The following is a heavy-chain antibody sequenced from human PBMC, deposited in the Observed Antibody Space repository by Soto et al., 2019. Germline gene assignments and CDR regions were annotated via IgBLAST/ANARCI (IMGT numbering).Heavy chain of an antibody. CDR2: ISAYNGNT. D-gene: IGHD2-15*01. CDR1: GYTFTSYG. J-gene: IGHJ3*02. V-gene: IGHV1-18*01. CDR3: ARGGGYCSGGSGYSGRGPAFDI. Sequence: ASVKVSCKASGYTFTSYGISWVRQAPGQGLEWMGWISAYNGNTNYAQKLQGRVTMTTDTSTSTAYMELRSLRSDDTAVYYCARGGGYCSGGSGYSGRGPAFDIWGQGTMVTVSS.